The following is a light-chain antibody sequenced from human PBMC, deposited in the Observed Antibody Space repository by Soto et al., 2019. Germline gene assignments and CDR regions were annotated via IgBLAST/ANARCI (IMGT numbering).Light chain of an antibody. V-gene: IGLV1-51*02. CDR1: NPNFGNNY. CDR3: GAWDNSLSAPYV. CDR2: ENN. Sequence: SVLTHPPPVSSGPWKEVTTSLSRNNPNFGNNYVSWYQQLPGTAPKLLIYENNKRPSGIPDRFSGSKSGTSATLGITGLQTGDEADYYCGAWDNSLSAPYVFGTGTKVTVL. J-gene: IGLJ1*01.